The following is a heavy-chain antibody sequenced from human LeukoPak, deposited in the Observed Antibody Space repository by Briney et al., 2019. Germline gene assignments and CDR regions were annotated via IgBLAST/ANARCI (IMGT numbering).Heavy chain of an antibody. D-gene: IGHD3-10*01. V-gene: IGHV4-59*01. CDR2: IYYSGST. J-gene: IGHJ4*02. CDR3: ARILWFGELPIDF. CDR1: GGSISSYY. Sequence: PSETLSLTCTVSGGSISSYYWSWIRQPPGKGLEWIGYIYYSGSTNYNPSLKSRVTISVDTSKNQFSLKLSSVTAADTAVYYCARILWFGELPIDFWGQGTLVTVSS.